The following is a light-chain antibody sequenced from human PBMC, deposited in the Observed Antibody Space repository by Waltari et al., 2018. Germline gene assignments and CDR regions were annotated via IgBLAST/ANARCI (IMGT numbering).Light chain of an antibody. Sequence: SSELTQYPAVSVAMGQPVRITCQGDSLRSYYASRYQQRPGQAPILVIYDKNNRPSGVPDRFSGSSSHNTGSLTITGAQAEDEASYYCHSRDASGVAGSFGGGTKLTVL. CDR1: SLRSYY. CDR2: DKN. J-gene: IGLJ2*01. CDR3: HSRDASGVAGS. V-gene: IGLV3-19*01.